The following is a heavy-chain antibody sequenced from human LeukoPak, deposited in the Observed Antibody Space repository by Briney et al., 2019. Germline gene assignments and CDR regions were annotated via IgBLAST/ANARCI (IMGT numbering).Heavy chain of an antibody. CDR2: VSYDGKTK. J-gene: IGHJ4*02. V-gene: IGHV3-30*04. Sequence: PGGSLRLSCAASGFTFSTFAMHWVRQAPGKGLEWVAVVSYDGKTKYYADSVKGRFTLSRDNPKNMLYLEMNSLRAEDTAVYYCARSAFPYSCIAANCYFDYWGQGTLVTVSS. CDR3: ARSAFPYSCIAANCYFDY. D-gene: IGHD6-6*01. CDR1: GFTFSTFA.